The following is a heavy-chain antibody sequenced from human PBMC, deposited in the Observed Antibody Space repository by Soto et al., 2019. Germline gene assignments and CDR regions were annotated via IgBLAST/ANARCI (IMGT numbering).Heavy chain of an antibody. CDR3: ARDPRGEGLLNY. J-gene: IGHJ4*02. CDR1: GFTFSSYG. Sequence: QVQLVESGGGVVQPGRSLRLSCAASGFTFSSYGMHWVRQAPGKGLEWVAVIWYVGSNKYYADSVKGRFTISRYNSKNTLYLKMNSLRAEDTAVYYCARDPRGEGLLNYWGQGTLVTVSS. CDR2: IWYVGSNK. D-gene: IGHD1-26*01. V-gene: IGHV3-33*01.